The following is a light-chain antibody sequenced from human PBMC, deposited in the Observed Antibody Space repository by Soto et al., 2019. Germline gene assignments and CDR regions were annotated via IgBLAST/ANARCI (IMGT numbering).Light chain of an antibody. Sequence: EIVLTQSPGTLSFSPGDRATLSCRASQTISSTYLAWYQQKPGQAPRLLIYAASTRATGIPDRFSGSGSGTDFTLTISRLEPEDFAVYYCQQYGSSPKTFGQGTKVEI. CDR1: QTISSTY. CDR2: AAS. J-gene: IGKJ1*01. V-gene: IGKV3-20*01. CDR3: QQYGSSPKT.